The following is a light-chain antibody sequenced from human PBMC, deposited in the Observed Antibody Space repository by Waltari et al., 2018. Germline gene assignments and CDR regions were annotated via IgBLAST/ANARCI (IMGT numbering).Light chain of an antibody. J-gene: IGLJ2*01. V-gene: IGLV3-21*02. CDR2: DDT. CDR3: QVWDSSSDPI. CDR1: RGRRTS. Sequence: SYVLSQSPSVSVAPGPTARITCGGARGRRTSTPCDQQKPGQPPLLVIYDDTDRPSGIPERFSGSLSGSTATLTIRRVEAGDEADYYCQVWDSSSDPIFGGGTKLTVL.